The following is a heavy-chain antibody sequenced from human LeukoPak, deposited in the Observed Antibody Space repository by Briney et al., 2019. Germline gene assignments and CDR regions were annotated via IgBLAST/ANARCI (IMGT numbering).Heavy chain of an antibody. D-gene: IGHD5-18*01. CDR3: AKSMGYSYGHDAFDN. Sequence: GGSLRLSCAASGFTFDDYAIHWVRQAPGKGLEWVSGISWNSGGIGYADSVKGRFTISRDNAKNSLYLQMNSLRAEDMALYYCAKSMGYSYGHDAFDNWGQGTMVTVSS. V-gene: IGHV3-9*03. CDR2: ISWNSGGI. J-gene: IGHJ3*02. CDR1: GFTFDDYA.